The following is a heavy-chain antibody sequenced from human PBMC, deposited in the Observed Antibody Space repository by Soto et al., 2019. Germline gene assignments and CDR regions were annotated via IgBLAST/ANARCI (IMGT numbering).Heavy chain of an antibody. Sequence: EVQLLESGGGLVQPGGSLRLSCAASGFTFSSYAMSWVRQAPGKGLEWVSAISGSGGSTYYADSVKGRFTISRDNSNNTMYLPMNSLGAEDTAVYYCAKDRAGKVVVPAAGGMDVWGQGTTVTVSS. D-gene: IGHD2-2*01. CDR3: AKDRAGKVVVPAAGGMDV. V-gene: IGHV3-23*01. CDR1: GFTFSSYA. J-gene: IGHJ6*02. CDR2: ISGSGGST.